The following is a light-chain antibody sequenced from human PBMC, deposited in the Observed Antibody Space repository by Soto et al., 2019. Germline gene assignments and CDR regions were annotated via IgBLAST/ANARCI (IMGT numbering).Light chain of an antibody. CDR3: QLYNDFPYT. CDR1: QSIGSG. Sequence: DIQMTHSPSTLSASVGDGVTITCRASQSIGSGLAWYQQKPGKAPELLIYKATNLQGGVPSRFSGSGSGTDFSLTISSVQPVDSATYYCQLYNDFPYTFGQGTKLEI. CDR2: KAT. V-gene: IGKV1-5*03. J-gene: IGKJ2*01.